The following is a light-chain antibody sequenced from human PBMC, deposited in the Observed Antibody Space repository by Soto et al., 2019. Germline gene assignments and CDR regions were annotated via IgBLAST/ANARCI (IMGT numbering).Light chain of an antibody. V-gene: IGKV1-9*01. Sequence: DIQLTQSPSFLSASVGDRVTITCRASQGIRSYLAWYQQKPGKAPKLLIYAASTLQSGVPSRFSGSGSGTEFSLTISRLQPEDFATYYCQQLNSYPVTFGQGTKVEIK. CDR3: QQLNSYPVT. CDR2: AAS. J-gene: IGKJ1*01. CDR1: QGIRSY.